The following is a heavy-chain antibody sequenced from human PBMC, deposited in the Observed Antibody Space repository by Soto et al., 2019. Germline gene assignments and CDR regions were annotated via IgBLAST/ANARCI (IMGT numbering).Heavy chain of an antibody. Sequence: ASVKVSCKASGGTFSSYTISWVRQAPGQGLEWMGGFDPEDGETIYAQKFQGRVTMTEDTSTDTAYMELSSLRSEDTAVYYCATVPEQDYYYYGMDVWGQGTTVTVSS. CDR2: FDPEDGET. CDR1: GGTFSSYT. CDR3: ATVPEQDYYYYGMDV. V-gene: IGHV1-24*01. J-gene: IGHJ6*02. D-gene: IGHD1-26*01.